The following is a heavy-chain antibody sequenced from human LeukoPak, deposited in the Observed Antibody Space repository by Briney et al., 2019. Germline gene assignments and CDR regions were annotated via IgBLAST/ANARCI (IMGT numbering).Heavy chain of an antibody. CDR3: ARAFPPRGYSYDVIDY. D-gene: IGHD5-18*01. CDR1: GYTFTSYY. J-gene: IGHJ4*02. CDR2: INPSGGST. V-gene: IGHV1-46*01. Sequence: GASVKVSCKASGYTFTSYYMHWVRQAPGQGVEWMGIINPSGGSTSYAQKFQGRVTMTRDTSTSTVYMELSSLRSEDTAVYYCARAFPPRGYSYDVIDYWGQGTLVTVSS.